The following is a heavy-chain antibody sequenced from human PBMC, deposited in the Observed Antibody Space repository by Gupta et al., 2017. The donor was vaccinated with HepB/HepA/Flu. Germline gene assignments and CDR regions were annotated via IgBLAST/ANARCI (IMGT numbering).Heavy chain of an antibody. Sequence: QVQLVQSGAEVKKPGASVTVSCKASGYTFTSYDINWVRQATGQGLEWMGWMNPNSGNTGYAQKFQGRVTITRNTSISTAYMELSSLRSEDTAVYYCARSAVTTATAIRGLWNWFDPWGQGTLVTVSS. CDR1: GYTFTSYD. V-gene: IGHV1-8*03. CDR2: MNPNSGNT. D-gene: IGHD2-21*02. J-gene: IGHJ5*02. CDR3: ARSAVTTATAIRGLWNWFDP.